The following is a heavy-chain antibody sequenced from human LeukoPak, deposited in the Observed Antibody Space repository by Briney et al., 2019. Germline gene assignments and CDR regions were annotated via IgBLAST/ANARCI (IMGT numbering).Heavy chain of an antibody. CDR3: ARRHKRGAYSYGVDY. V-gene: IGHV5-51*01. J-gene: IGHJ4*02. CDR2: IYPGDSDT. Sequence: GESLKISCKGSGYSFTNYWFAWLRQMPGKDLEWMGIIYPGDSDTRYSPSFQGQVTISADKSISTAYLQWNSLEASDTAMYYCARRHKRGAYSYGVDYWGQGTLVSVS. D-gene: IGHD5-18*01. CDR1: GYSFTNYW.